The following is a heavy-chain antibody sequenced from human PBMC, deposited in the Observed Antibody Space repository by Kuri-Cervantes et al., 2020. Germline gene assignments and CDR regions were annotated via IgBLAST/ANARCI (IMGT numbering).Heavy chain of an antibody. Sequence: SGPTLVKPTETLTLTCTFSGFSLSTSGVGVGWIRQPPGKALEWLALIYWNDDKRYSPPLKSRLTISKDTSKSQVVLTMTNMDPVDTATYYCARIRSGWADYYYYGMDVWGQGTTVTVSS. V-gene: IGHV2-5*01. D-gene: IGHD6-19*01. CDR1: GFSLSTSGVG. CDR3: ARIRSGWADYYYYGMDV. CDR2: IYWNDDK. J-gene: IGHJ6*02.